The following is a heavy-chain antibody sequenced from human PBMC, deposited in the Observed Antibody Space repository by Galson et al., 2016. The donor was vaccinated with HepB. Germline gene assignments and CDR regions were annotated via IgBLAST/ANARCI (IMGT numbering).Heavy chain of an antibody. CDR2: IYYSGRT. Sequence: LSLTCTVSGGSISSGGYYWSWIRQHPGKGLEWIGYIYYSGRTYYSPSLKSRVTISVDTSKNQFSLKLSSVTAADTAVYYCAREKVYYYGSESFYYYFDYWGQGTLVTVSS. CDR1: GGSISSGGYY. V-gene: IGHV4-31*03. CDR3: AREKVYYYGSESFYYYFDY. D-gene: IGHD3-10*01. J-gene: IGHJ4*02.